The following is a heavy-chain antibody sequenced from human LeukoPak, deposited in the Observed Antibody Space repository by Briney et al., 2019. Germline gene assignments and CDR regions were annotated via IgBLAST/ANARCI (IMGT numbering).Heavy chain of an antibody. J-gene: IGHJ1*01. Sequence: PGGSLTLSCAPSGFTFSSYSMNWARQAPGKGLEWVSYISSSSSTIYYADSVKGRFTISRDNAKNSLYLQMNSLRAEDTAVYYCARLPDDYGDYKHFQNWGQGTLVIVSS. V-gene: IGHV3-48*01. CDR1: GFTFSSYS. CDR2: ISSSSSTI. CDR3: ARLPDDYGDYKHFQN. D-gene: IGHD4-17*01.